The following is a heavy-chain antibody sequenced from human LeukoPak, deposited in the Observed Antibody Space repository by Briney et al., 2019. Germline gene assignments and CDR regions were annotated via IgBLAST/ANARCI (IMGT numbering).Heavy chain of an antibody. CDR3: ARAHLSSSSTDYMEV. CDR1: GYTFTGYY. V-gene: IGHV1-2*02. J-gene: IGHJ6*03. Sequence: GASVKVSCKASGYTFTGYYMHWVRQAPGQGLEWMGWINPNSGGTNYAQKFQGRVTMTRDTSISTAYMELSRLRSDDTAVYYCARAHLSSSSTDYMEVWGKGTTVTVSS. D-gene: IGHD6-6*01. CDR2: INPNSGGT.